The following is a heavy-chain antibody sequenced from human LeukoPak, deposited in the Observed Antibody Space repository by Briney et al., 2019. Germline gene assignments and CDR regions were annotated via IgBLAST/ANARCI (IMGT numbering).Heavy chain of an antibody. J-gene: IGHJ4*02. CDR1: DGSISSYY. CDR2: MYYGGTT. V-gene: IGHV4-59*08. Sequence: SETLSLTRNVPDGSISSYYWSWIRQPPGKGLEWIAYMYYGGTTNRNPSLKSRVTISIDTSKNQFSLKLNSVTAADTAVYYCARHAYYGSGSYRFDFEFWGQGTLVTVSS. D-gene: IGHD3-10*01. CDR3: ARHAYYGSGSYRFDFEF.